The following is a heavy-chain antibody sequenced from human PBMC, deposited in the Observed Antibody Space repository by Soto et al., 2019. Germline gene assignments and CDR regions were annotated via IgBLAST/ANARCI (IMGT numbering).Heavy chain of an antibody. V-gene: IGHV4-34*01. CDR3: ASAGVDTAGYYSGMDV. Sequence: SETLSLTCAVDGGSFSGYYWSWIRQPPGKGLEWIGEINHSGGTNYNPSLKSRVTISVDTSKNQFSLKLSSVTAADTAVYYCASAGVDTAGYYSGMDVWGQGTTVTVSS. CDR2: INHSGGT. D-gene: IGHD5-18*01. CDR1: GGSFSGYY. J-gene: IGHJ6*02.